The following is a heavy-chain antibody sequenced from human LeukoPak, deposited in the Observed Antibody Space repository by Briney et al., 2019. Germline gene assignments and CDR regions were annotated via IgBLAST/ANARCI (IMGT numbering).Heavy chain of an antibody. D-gene: IGHD4-17*01. CDR3: THDYGDYGRDY. J-gene: IGHJ4*02. CDR2: ISGSGGST. CDR1: GFTFSSYA. Sequence: GGSLRLSCAASGFTFSSYAMSWVRQAPGKGLEWVSAISGSGGSTYYADSVKGRFTISRDNSKNTLYLQMNSLRAEDTAVYYCTHDYGDYGRDYWGQGTLVTVSS. V-gene: IGHV3-23*01.